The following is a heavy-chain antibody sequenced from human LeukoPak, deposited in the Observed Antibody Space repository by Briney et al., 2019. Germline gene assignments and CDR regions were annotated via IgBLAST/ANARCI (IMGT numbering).Heavy chain of an antibody. D-gene: IGHD3-10*01. CDR2: IMEDGSEE. Sequence: GGSLRLSCAASGFTFSSHWMSWVRQAPGKGLEWVANIMEDGSEEYYVDSVKGRFTISRDNAKNSLYLQMNSLRAEDTAVYYCARDPTMVRGVNPSDYWGQGTLVTVSS. J-gene: IGHJ4*02. V-gene: IGHV3-7*01. CDR3: ARDPTMVRGVNPSDY. CDR1: GFTFSSHW.